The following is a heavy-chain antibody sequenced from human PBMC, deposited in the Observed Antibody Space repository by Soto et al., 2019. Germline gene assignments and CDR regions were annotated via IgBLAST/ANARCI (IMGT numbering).Heavy chain of an antibody. CDR3: STDATAAGTAETDD. J-gene: IGHJ4*02. V-gene: IGHV3-15*07. CDR1: GFTFSNAW. D-gene: IGHD6-13*01. Sequence: GGSLRLSCAASGFTFSNAWMNWVRQAPGKGLEWVGRIKSKTDGGTTDYAAPVKGRFTISRDDSKNTLYLQMNSLKTEDTAVYYCSTDATAAGTAETDDWGQGTLVTVSS. CDR2: IKSKTDGGTT.